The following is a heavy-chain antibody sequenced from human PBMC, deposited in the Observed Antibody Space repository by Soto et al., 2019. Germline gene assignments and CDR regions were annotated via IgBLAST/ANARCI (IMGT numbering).Heavy chain of an antibody. D-gene: IGHD2-2*01. CDR3: ARQGGRYQLMNWFDP. CDR2: IYNSGNT. J-gene: IGHJ5*02. V-gene: IGHV4-59*08. Sequence: SETLSLTCTVSGCSMTNYYWNWIRQSPGKGLEWIGYIYNSGNTNYNPSLKSRVTISVDMSENQFSLRLSSVTAADTAVYYCARQGGRYQLMNWFDPWGQGTLVTVS. CDR1: GCSMTNYY.